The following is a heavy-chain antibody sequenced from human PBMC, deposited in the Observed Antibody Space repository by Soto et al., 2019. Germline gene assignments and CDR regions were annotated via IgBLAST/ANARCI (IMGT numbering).Heavy chain of an antibody. J-gene: IGHJ6*02. CDR3: AKSMGGTANGMDG. CDR2: ISYYRGSI. D-gene: IGHD3-16*01. CDR1: GFRFDDYG. V-gene: IGHV3-9*01. Sequence: EVQLVESGGGLVQPGRSLRLSCAASGFRFDDYGMHWVRQVPGKGLEWVSGISYYRGSIGYADSVKGRFTISRDNAKNSLYLQMNSLRTEDTALYDCAKSMGGTANGMDGWVQGTTVTVSS.